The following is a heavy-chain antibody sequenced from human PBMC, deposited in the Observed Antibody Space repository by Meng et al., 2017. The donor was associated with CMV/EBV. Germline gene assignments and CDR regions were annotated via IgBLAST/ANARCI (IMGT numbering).Heavy chain of an antibody. CDR2: ISAYNGNT. Sequence: ASVKVSCKASGYTFTSYGISWVRQAPGQGLKWMGWISAYNGNTNYAQKLQGRVTMTTDTSTSTAYMELRSLRSDDTAVYYCARYRETDYCSSTSCPPYYYYGMDVWGQGTTVTVSS. V-gene: IGHV1-18*01. J-gene: IGHJ6*02. CDR1: GYTFTSYG. D-gene: IGHD2-2*01. CDR3: ARYRETDYCSSTSCPPYYYYGMDV.